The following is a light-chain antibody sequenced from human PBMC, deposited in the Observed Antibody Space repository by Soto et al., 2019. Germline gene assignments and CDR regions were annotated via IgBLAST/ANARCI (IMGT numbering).Light chain of an antibody. CDR3: LKYGSSPGWT. Sequence: DIVLTQSPCTLSLSPGERATLSCRAIQTVDSNSLAWYQQKPGQAPRLLIYAASTRATGIPDRFSGSGSGTDFTLTIGRLDPEDFAVYYCLKYGSSPGWTFGPGTKVDIK. CDR2: AAS. V-gene: IGKV3-20*01. J-gene: IGKJ1*01. CDR1: QTVDSNS.